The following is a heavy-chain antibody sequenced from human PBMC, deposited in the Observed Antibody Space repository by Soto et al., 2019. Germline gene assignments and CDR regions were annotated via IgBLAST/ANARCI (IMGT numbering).Heavy chain of an antibody. V-gene: IGHV1-18*04. CDR3: ARDSKWLIINGNWFDS. Sequence: QVQLVQSGAEVKKPGASVKVSCKFSGYSFINYGMTWVRQAPGQGLEWMGWISGSNGATKYSQRFQGRVTLTTDTSTNTAYRELRSLTLDDTAVYYCARDSKWLIINGNWFDSWGQGTLVTVSS. J-gene: IGHJ5*01. CDR2: ISGSNGAT. D-gene: IGHD5-12*01. CDR1: GYSFINYG.